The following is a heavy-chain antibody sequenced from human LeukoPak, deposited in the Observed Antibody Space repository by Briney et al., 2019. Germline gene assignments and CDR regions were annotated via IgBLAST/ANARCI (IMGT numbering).Heavy chain of an antibody. V-gene: IGHV3-53*05. CDR1: GFTVSSNY. D-gene: IGHD2-2*01. CDR3: AKDLSVVVPAAILDY. Sequence: GGSLRLSCAASGFTVSSNYMSWVRQAPGKGLEWVSVIYSGGSTYYADSVKGRFTISRDNSKNTLYLQMNSLRAEDTAVYYCAKDLSVVVPAAILDYWGQGTLVTVSS. CDR2: IYSGGST. J-gene: IGHJ4*02.